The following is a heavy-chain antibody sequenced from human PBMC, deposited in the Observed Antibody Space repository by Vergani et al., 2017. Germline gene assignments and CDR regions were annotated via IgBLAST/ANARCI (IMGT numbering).Heavy chain of an antibody. CDR3: ATAGAAYCRGASCYDFFEY. CDR2: IWYDGRNK. CDR1: GFTFGSFG. V-gene: IGHV3-33*01. J-gene: IGHJ4*02. Sequence: QVHLVESGGGVVQPGRSLRLSCAASGFTFGSFGMHWVRQAPGKGLEWVAVIWYDGRNKQYADSVKGRFTVSRDNSQSTLYLQMNSLRAEDTAMYYCATAGAAYCRGASCYDFFEYWGQGTLVTVAS. D-gene: IGHD2-15*01.